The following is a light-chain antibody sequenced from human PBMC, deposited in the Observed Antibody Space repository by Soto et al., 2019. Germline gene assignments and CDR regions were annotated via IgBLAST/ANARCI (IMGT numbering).Light chain of an antibody. V-gene: IGLV2-14*01. CDR3: FSFTTTSTHV. CDR1: GRDIGAYDC. Sequence: QSVLTQPASVSGSPGQSITISCTGSGRDIGAYDCVSWYQQHPGKAPKLLIYGVKNRPSGVSYRFSASKSAFTASLTISGLQAEDEAEYFCFSFTTTSTHVFGTGTKVTVL. CDR2: GVK. J-gene: IGLJ1*01.